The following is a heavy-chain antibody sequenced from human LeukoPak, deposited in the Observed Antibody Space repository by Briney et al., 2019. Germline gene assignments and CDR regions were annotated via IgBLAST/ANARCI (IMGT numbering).Heavy chain of an antibody. V-gene: IGHV3-74*01. D-gene: IGHD3-10*01. J-gene: IGHJ3*02. CDR1: GLTFSNYW. CDR3: ARSTYYDSGSYAFDI. Sequence: GGSLRLSCAASGLTFSNYWMHWVRQTPGKGLVWVSRINSDGSTSYADSVKGRFTISTNSAKNTLYLQMNTLRAEDTAVYYCARSTYYDSGSYAFDIWGQGTMVTVSS. CDR2: INSDGST.